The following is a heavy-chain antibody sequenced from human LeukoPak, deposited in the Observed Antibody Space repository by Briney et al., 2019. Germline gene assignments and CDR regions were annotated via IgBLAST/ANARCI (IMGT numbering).Heavy chain of an antibody. CDR2: IYTSGST. Sequence: SETLSLTCAVYGGSFSGYYWSWIRQPAGKGLEWIGRIYTSGSTNYNPSLKSRVTMSVDTSKNQFSLKLSSVTAADTAVYYCARGVVATIRAGAPDYFDYWGQGTLVTVSS. CDR1: GGSFSGYY. V-gene: IGHV4-59*10. J-gene: IGHJ4*02. D-gene: IGHD5-12*01. CDR3: ARGVVATIRAGAPDYFDY.